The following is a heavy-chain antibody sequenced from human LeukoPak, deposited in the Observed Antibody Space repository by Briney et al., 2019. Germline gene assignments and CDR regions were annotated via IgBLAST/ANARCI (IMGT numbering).Heavy chain of an antibody. CDR2: MNPSSGER. J-gene: IGHJ4*02. CDR1: GYTFTGYY. Sequence: ASVKISCKASGYTFTGYYMHWVRQAPGQGLEWMGWMNPSSGERKYVQSFQGRVTLTRDTSITTAYMELSSLTSDDTAVYYCAISYGRVAGTDFDYWGQGTLVSVAS. CDR3: AISYGRVAGTDFDY. V-gene: IGHV1-2*02. D-gene: IGHD6-19*01.